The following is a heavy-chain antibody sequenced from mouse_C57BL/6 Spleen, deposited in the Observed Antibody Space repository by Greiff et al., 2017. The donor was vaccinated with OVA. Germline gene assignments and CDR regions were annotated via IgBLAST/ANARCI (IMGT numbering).Heavy chain of an antibody. V-gene: IGHV5-16*01. D-gene: IGHD1-1*01. CDR1: GFTFSDYY. CDR3: ARDTVVPFDY. CDR2: INYDGSST. Sequence: EVKLMESEGGLVQPGSSMKLSCTASGFTFSDYYMAWVRQVPEKGLEWVANINYDGSSTYYLDSLKSRFIISRDNAKNILYLQMSSLKSEDTATYYCARDTVVPFDYWGQGTTLTVSS. J-gene: IGHJ2*01.